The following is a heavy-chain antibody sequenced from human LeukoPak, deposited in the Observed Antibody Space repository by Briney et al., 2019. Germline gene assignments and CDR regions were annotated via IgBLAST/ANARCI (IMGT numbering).Heavy chain of an antibody. J-gene: IGHJ4*02. Sequence: GGSLRLSCAASGFTFSSYAMGWVRQAPGKGLEWVSAISGSGANTYYADSVKGRFTISRDNSKNTLSLQMNTLRTDDTAVYYCAKGRALEVVAAFNYWGLGTVVTVSS. CDR2: ISGSGANT. D-gene: IGHD2-15*01. V-gene: IGHV3-23*01. CDR1: GFTFSSYA. CDR3: AKGRALEVVAAFNY.